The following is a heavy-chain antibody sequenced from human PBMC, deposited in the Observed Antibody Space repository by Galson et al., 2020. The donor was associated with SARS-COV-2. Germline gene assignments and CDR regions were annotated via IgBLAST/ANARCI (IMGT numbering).Heavy chain of an antibody. CDR2: IYYSGST. J-gene: IGHJ3*02. D-gene: IGHD3-22*01. V-gene: IGHV4-39*01. Sequence: SETLSLTCTVSGGSISSSSYYWGRIRQPPGKGLEWIGSIYYSGSTYYNQSLKSRVTISVDTSKNQFSLKLSSVTAADTAVYYCARHYYDSSGYSVLDAFDIWGQGTMVTVSS. CDR3: ARHYYDSSGYSVLDAFDI. CDR1: GGSISSSSYY.